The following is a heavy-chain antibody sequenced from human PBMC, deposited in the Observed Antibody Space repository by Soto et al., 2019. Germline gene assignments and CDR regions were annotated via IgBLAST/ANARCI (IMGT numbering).Heavy chain of an antibody. CDR1: GFTFSSYG. V-gene: IGHV3-30*18. CDR3: AKAGYYDSSGYYELDY. Sequence: GGSLRLSCAASGFTFSSYGIHWVRQAPGKGLEWVAVVLYDGRNKYYADPVKGRFTISRDNSKNTVYLQMNSLRAEDTAVYYCAKAGYYDSSGYYELDYWGQGTLVTVSS. CDR2: VLYDGRNK. D-gene: IGHD3-22*01. J-gene: IGHJ4*02.